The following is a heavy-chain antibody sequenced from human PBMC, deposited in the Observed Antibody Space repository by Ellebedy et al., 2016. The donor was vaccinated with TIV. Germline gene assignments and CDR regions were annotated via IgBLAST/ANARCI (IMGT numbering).Heavy chain of an antibody. Sequence: AASVKVSCKVSGYTLTELSMHWVRQAPGKGLEWMGGFDPEDGETIYAQKFQGRVTMTEDTSTDTAYMELSSLRSEDTAVYYCATVTVLMVYSHYFDYWGQGILVTVSS. CDR3: ATVTVLMVYSHYFDY. V-gene: IGHV1-24*01. CDR2: FDPEDGET. J-gene: IGHJ4*02. CDR1: GYTLTELS. D-gene: IGHD2-8*01.